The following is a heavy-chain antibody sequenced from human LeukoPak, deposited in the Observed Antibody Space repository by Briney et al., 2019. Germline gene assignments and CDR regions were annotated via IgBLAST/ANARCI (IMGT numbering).Heavy chain of an antibody. D-gene: IGHD1-26*01. V-gene: IGHV4-39*01. CDR3: ARVGVGATTLAPFDY. CDR1: DDSMRSDSYY. J-gene: IGHJ4*02. Sequence: SETLSLTCAVSDDSMRSDSYYWGWTRQSPGKALEWIGSISNRGRTLYSPSLKSRVTIYIDTSKNQFSLNLRSVTAADTAVYYCARVGVGATTLAPFDYWGQGTLVTASS. CDR2: ISNRGRT.